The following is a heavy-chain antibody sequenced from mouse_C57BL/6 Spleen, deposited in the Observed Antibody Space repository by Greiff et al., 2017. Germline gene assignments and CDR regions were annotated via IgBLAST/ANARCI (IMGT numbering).Heavy chain of an antibody. J-gene: IGHJ1*03. Sequence: EVQVVESGGGLVQPGESLKLSCESNEYEFPSHDMSWVRKTPEKRLELVAAINSDGGSTYYPDTMERRFIISRDNTKKTLYLQMSSLRSEDTALYYCARRGYYGYDRIYWYFDVWGTGTTVTVSS. CDR3: ARRGYYGYDRIYWYFDV. V-gene: IGHV5-2*01. CDR2: INSDGGST. D-gene: IGHD2-2*01. CDR1: EYEFPSHD.